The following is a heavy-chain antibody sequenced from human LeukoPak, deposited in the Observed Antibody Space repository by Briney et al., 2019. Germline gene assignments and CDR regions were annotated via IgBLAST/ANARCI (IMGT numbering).Heavy chain of an antibody. CDR3: ARADRLHGGPYLIGP. J-gene: IGHJ5*02. CDR2: INPNSGGT. V-gene: IGHV1-2*02. Sequence: ASVKVSCKTSGYSFTDYYMHWVRQAPGQGLEWMGWINPNSGGTSAAQKFQGRVTMTRDTSITTVYMEVSWLASDDTAIYYCARADRLHGGPYLIGPWGQGTLVTVSS. D-gene: IGHD2-21*01. CDR1: GYSFTDYY.